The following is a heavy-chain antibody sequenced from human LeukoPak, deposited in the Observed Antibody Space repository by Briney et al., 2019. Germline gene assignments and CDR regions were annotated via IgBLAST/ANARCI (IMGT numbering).Heavy chain of an antibody. CDR2: INPNSGGT. D-gene: IGHD6-19*01. J-gene: IGHJ4*02. Sequence: ASVKVSCKASGYTFTGYYMHWVRQAPGQGLEWMGRINPNSGGTNYAQKFQGRVTMTRDTSISTAYMELSRLRSDDTAVYYCAREKGKDSSGLYLYYWGQGTLVTVSS. V-gene: IGHV1-2*06. CDR3: AREKGKDSSGLYLYY. CDR1: GYTFTGYY.